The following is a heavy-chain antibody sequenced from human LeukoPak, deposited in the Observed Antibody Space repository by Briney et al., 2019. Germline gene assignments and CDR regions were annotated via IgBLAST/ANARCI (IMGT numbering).Heavy chain of an antibody. CDR2: ISWNSGSI. Sequence: GGSLRLSCAASGFTFDDYAMHWVRQAPGKGLEWVSGISWNSGSIGYADSVKGRFTISRDNAKNSLYPQMNSPRAEDTAVYYCARAGPGVAAAGGAVDYWGQGTLVTVSS. J-gene: IGHJ4*02. CDR1: GFTFDDYA. D-gene: IGHD6-13*01. CDR3: ARAGPGVAAAGGAVDY. V-gene: IGHV3-9*01.